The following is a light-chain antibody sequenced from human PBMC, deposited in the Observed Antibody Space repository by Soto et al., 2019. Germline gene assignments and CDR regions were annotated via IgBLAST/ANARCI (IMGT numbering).Light chain of an antibody. CDR2: SDT. J-gene: IGLJ2*01. V-gene: IGLV3-21*01. CDR3: QVWDSGSAHVL. CDR1: NIGSKG. Sequence: SYELTQPPSGSVAPGETARISCGGNNIGSKGVHWYQQKPGQAPVLVIYSDTDLPPVIPERFSGSNSANMATLTISRVEAGDEADYYCQVWDSGSAHVLFGGGTKVTVL.